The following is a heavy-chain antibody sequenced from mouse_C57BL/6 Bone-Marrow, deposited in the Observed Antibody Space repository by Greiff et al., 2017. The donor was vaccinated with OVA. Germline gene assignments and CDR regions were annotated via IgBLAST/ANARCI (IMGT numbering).Heavy chain of an antibody. CDR1: GYTFTGYW. V-gene: IGHV1-9*01. CDR2: ILPGSGST. CDR3: ARSAALYYYGGVPFAY. D-gene: IGHD1-1*01. J-gene: IGHJ3*01. Sequence: QVQLQQSGAELMKPGASVKLSCKATGYTFTGYWIEWVKQRPGHGLEWIGEILPGSGSTNYNEKFKGKATFTADPSSNTAYMKLSSLTTEDTASYNCARSAALYYYGGVPFAYWGQGTLVTVSA.